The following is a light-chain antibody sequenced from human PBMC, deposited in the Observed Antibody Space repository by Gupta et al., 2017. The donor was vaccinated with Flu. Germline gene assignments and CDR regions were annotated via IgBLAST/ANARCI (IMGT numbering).Light chain of an antibody. Sequence: SYEVTQPPSVSVSPGQTASITCSGDKLGDKYVCWYQQKPGQSPLLVIYEDTKRPSGIPERFSGSNSENTATLTISGTQAMDEADYFCQAWDSSIVIFGGGTKLTVL. J-gene: IGLJ2*01. V-gene: IGLV3-1*01. CDR2: EDT. CDR3: QAWDSSIVI. CDR1: KLGDKY.